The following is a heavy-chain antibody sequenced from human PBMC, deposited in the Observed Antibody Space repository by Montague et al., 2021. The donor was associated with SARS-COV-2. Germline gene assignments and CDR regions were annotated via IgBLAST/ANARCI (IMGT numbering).Heavy chain of an antibody. D-gene: IGHD6-19*01. V-gene: IGHV4-4*02. CDR3: ARESSGCFFRRCSRYGMDV. CDR1: GGSISSSNW. J-gene: IGHJ6*02. CDR2: IYHGGST. Sequence: SETLSLTCAVSGGSISSSNWWCWVRQPPGKGLEWIGGIYHGGSTNYNPSLESRVTISVDKSKNQLSLKLSSVTAADTAVYYCARESSGCFFRRCSRYGMDVWGQGTTVTVSS.